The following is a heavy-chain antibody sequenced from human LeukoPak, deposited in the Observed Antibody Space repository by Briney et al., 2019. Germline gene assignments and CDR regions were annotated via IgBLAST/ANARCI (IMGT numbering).Heavy chain of an antibody. V-gene: IGHV1-8*01. J-gene: IGHJ4*02. CDR3: SRGVGAVGDY. CDR1: GYTFTSYD. CDR2: MNPNNGET. Sequence: ASVKVSCKASGYTFTSYDINWLRQAAGQGLEWMGWMNPNNGETGYAQKFQGRVTMTRDTSTGVAYMELCSLRSDDTAVYYCSRGVGAVGDYWGQGTLVTVSS. D-gene: IGHD3-3*01.